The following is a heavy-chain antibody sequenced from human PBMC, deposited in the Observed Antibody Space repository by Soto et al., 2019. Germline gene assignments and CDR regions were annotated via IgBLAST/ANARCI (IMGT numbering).Heavy chain of an antibody. Sequence: PSETRSLTCIVSAGSTSSGGYYQSWIRQHPGKGQEWIGWIYYSGSTYYNPSLKSRVTSSVDTSKNQFSLKLSSVTAADTAVYYCARRYYHASSGYFDYWAQGTLVTV. J-gene: IGHJ4*02. D-gene: IGHD3-22*01. CDR3: ARRYYHASSGYFDY. V-gene: IGHV4-31*03. CDR1: AGSTSSGGYY. CDR2: IYYSGST.